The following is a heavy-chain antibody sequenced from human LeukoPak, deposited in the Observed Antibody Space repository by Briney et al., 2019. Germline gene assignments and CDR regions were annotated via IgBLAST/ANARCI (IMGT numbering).Heavy chain of an antibody. CDR3: ARDLSAAAGPYNWFDP. Sequence: SETLSLTCTVSGGSISSYYWSWIRQPAGKGLEWIGRIYTSGSANYNPSLKSRVTMSVDTSKNQFSLKLSSVTAADTAVYYCARDLSAAAGPYNWFDPWGQGTLVTVSS. D-gene: IGHD6-13*01. J-gene: IGHJ5*02. CDR2: IYTSGSA. CDR1: GGSISSYY. V-gene: IGHV4-4*07.